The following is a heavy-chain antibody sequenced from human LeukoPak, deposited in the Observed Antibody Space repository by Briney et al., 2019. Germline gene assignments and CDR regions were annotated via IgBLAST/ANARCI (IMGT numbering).Heavy chain of an antibody. CDR2: ISGSGGST. Sequence: GGSLRLSCAASGFTFSSYAMSWVRQAPGKGLEWGSAISGSGGSTYYADSVKGRFTISRDNSKNTLYLHMNSLRDEDKAVYYCAKDDYNSGSYLLDYWGQGTLVTVSS. CDR3: AKDDYNSGSYLLDY. CDR1: GFTFSSYA. V-gene: IGHV3-23*01. J-gene: IGHJ4*02. D-gene: IGHD3-10*01.